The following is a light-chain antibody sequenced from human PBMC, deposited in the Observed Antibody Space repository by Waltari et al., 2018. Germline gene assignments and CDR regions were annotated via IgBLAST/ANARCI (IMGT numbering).Light chain of an antibody. Sequence: QSVLTQPPSVSGAPGQRVTISSTCRTSNVGAAYDVPWYQPPPGPAPKLLVYGNTNRPSGVPDRFSGSKSGTSASLAITGLQAEDEADYYCQSSDIWLSGHAVFGGGTRLIVL. V-gene: IGLV1-40*01. CDR3: QSSDIWLSGHAV. J-gene: IGLJ2*01. CDR1: TSNVGAAYD. CDR2: GNT.